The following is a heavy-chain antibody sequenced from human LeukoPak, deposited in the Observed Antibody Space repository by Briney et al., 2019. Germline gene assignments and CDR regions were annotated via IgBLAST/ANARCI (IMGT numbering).Heavy chain of an antibody. CDR3: ARHGTTGTTFFDN. CDR2: IGGSGGDT. CDR1: GFSFSAYA. Sequence: QPGGSLRLSCAASGFSFSAYAMSWVRQAPGKGLEWVAAIGGSGGDTYYADSVKGRVTISRDNSKNTLFLQMNNLRAEDTAVYYCARHGTTGTTFFDNWGQGTLVIVSS. V-gene: IGHV3-23*01. J-gene: IGHJ4*02. D-gene: IGHD1-1*01.